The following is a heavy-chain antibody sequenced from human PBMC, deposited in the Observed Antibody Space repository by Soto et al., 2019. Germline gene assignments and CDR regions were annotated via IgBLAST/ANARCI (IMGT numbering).Heavy chain of an antibody. D-gene: IGHD3-22*01. CDR2: TRNKDHSYTT. Sequence: EVQLVESGGGLVQPGGSLRLSCAASGFTFSDHYMDWVRPAPGKGLEWVGRTRNKDHSYTTEYAASVKGRFTISRDDSKNSLYLQMNSLKSEDTAVYYCARSWLSGLGGMDVWGQGTTVTVS. J-gene: IGHJ6*02. CDR1: GFTFSDHY. V-gene: IGHV3-72*01. CDR3: ARSWLSGLGGMDV.